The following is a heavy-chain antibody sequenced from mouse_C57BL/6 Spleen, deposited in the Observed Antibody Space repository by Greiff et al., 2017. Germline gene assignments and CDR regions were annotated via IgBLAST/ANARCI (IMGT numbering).Heavy chain of an antibody. Sequence: QVQLKQPGAELVRPGTSVKLSCKASGYTFTSYWMHWVKQRPGQGLEWIGVIDPSDSYTNYNQKFKGKATLTVDTSSSTAYMQLSSLTSEDSAVYYCARKIRITTVVATDYFDYWGQGTTLTVSS. V-gene: IGHV1-59*01. CDR1: GYTFTSYW. CDR3: ARKIRITTVVATDYFDY. D-gene: IGHD1-1*01. CDR2: IDPSDSYT. J-gene: IGHJ2*01.